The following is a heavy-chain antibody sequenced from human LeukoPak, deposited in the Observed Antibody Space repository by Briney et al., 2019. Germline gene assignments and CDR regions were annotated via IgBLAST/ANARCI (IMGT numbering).Heavy chain of an antibody. V-gene: IGHV1-2*04. CDR1: GYTSIGYY. D-gene: IGHD5-24*01. CDR3: ARADYRWMQSDY. CDR2: CNPNSGGT. J-gene: IGHJ4*02. Sequence: ASAKVSCTASGYTSIGYYMHRVGQAPGQGLEWMGWCNPNSGGTDYAQKFQRWVTMTRDTSISTAYMELSRLRPDDTAVYSCARADYRWMQSDYRGQGTLVTVSS.